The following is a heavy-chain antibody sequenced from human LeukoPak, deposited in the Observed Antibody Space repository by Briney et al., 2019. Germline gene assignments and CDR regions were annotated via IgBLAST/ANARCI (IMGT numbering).Heavy chain of an antibody. CDR3: AREKVPDI. CDR1: GGSISSYY. CDR2: IYYSGST. Sequence: SETLSLTCTVSGGSISSYYWSWIRQPPGKGLEWIGYIYYSGSTNYNPSLKSRVTISVDTSKNQFSLKLSSVTAADTAVYYCAREKVPDIWGQGTMVTVSS. J-gene: IGHJ3*02. V-gene: IGHV4-59*08.